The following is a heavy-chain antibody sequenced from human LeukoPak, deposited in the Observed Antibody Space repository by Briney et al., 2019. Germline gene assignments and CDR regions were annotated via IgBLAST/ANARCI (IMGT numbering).Heavy chain of an antibody. D-gene: IGHD6-19*01. J-gene: IGHJ3*02. V-gene: IGHV4-38-2*01. CDR1: GYSISSDYY. Sequence: SETLSLTCAVSGYSISSDYYWGWIRQPPGKGLEWIGSIYHSGSTYYNPSLKSRVTISVDTSKNQFSLKLSSVTAADTAVYYCVRDQWLAAFDIWGQGTMVTVSS. CDR3: VRDQWLAAFDI. CDR2: IYHSGST.